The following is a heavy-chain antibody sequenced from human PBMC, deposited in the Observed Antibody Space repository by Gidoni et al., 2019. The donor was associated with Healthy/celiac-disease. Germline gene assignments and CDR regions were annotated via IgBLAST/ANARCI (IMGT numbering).Heavy chain of an antibody. J-gene: IGHJ6*02. D-gene: IGHD3-16*01. V-gene: IGHV3-9*01. CDR3: AKGADDLSSPENYYYYGMDV. Sequence: EVQLVESGGGLVQPGRSLRLSCSVSGFTLDDLAMHWVRQAPGKGLEWGAGISWNSGSIGYADSVKGRFTISRDNAKNSLYLQMNSLRAEDTALYYCAKGADDLSSPENYYYYGMDVWGQGTTVTVSS. CDR1: GFTLDDLA. CDR2: ISWNSGSI.